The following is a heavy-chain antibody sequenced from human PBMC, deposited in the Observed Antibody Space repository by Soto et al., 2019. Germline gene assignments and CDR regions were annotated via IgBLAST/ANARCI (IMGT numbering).Heavy chain of an antibody. Sequence: ASVKVSCKASGYTFTSYYIHWVRQAPGQGLEWMGIINPSGGSTSNAQKFQGRVIMTRDTSTTTVFMELSSLRSEDTAVYYCARDQKNRYDHSSPDYYYYGMDVWGQGTTVTVSS. D-gene: IGHD6-13*01. CDR1: GYTFTSYY. CDR3: ARDQKNRYDHSSPDYYYYGMDV. CDR2: INPSGGST. J-gene: IGHJ6*02. V-gene: IGHV1-46*01.